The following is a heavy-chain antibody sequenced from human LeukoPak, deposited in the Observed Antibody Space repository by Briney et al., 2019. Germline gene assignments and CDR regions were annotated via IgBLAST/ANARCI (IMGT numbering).Heavy chain of an antibody. J-gene: IGHJ4*02. CDR1: GFTFRTYG. D-gene: IGHD3-10*01. Sequence: GGSLRLSCAASGFTFRTYGMHWVRQAPGKGLEWVAVIRYDGTNKFYADSVRGRFTISRDNSKNTLYLQMNSLRAEDTAVYHCARTLFAELHSIDYWGQGTLVTVSS. CDR2: IRYDGTNK. CDR3: ARTLFAELHSIDY. V-gene: IGHV3-33*01.